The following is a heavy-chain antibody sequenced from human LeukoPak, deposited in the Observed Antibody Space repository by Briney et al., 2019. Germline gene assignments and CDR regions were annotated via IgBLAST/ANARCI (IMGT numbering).Heavy chain of an antibody. V-gene: IGHV1-2*04. CDR3: ARGIRKDYDILTPHLINWFDP. CDR2: INPNSGGT. D-gene: IGHD3-9*01. Sequence: ASVKVSFTASGYTFTGYYMHWVRQAPGQGLEWMGWINPNSGGTNYAQKFQGWVTMTRDTSISTAYMELSRLRSNDTAVYYCARGIRKDYDILTPHLINWFDPWGQGTLVTVSS. CDR1: GYTFTGYY. J-gene: IGHJ5*02.